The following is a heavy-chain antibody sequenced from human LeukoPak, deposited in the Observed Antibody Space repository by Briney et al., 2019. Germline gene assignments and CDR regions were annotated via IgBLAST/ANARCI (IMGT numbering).Heavy chain of an antibody. CDR1: GGSFSGYY. CDR3: ARGPPAKPGTGYYYGMDV. CDR2: INHSGST. Sequence: SQTLSLTCAVYGGSFSGYYWSWIRQPPGKGLEWIGEINHSGSTHYNPSLKSRVTISLDTSKNQFSLKLSSVTAADTAVYYCARGPPAKPGTGYYYGMDVWGQGTPVTVSS. J-gene: IGHJ6*02. D-gene: IGHD2-2*01. V-gene: IGHV4-34*01.